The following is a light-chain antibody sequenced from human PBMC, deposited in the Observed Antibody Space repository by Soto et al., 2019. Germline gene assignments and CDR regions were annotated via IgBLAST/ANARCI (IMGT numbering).Light chain of an antibody. Sequence: QSALTQPASVSGSPGQSITVSCTGTSSDIGRYNYVSWYQQHHGKAPKLMIYDVNKPPSGVCNRFSGSKSANTASLTISGLQAEDEADYYRSSYTTSTSYVFGTGTKLTVL. CDR3: SSYTTSTSYV. V-gene: IGLV2-14*03. J-gene: IGLJ1*01. CDR2: DVN. CDR1: SSDIGRYNY.